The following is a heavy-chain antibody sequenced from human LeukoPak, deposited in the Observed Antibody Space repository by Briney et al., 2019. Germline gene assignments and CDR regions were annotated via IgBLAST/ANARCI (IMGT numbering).Heavy chain of an antibody. J-gene: IGHJ1*01. Sequence: PPGGSLRLSCAASGFTFSSYAMSWVRQAPGKGLEWVSAISGSGGSTYYADSVKGRFTISRDNSKNTLYLQMNSLRAEDTAVYYCAKSDIVVVGSSRDFQHWGQGTLVTVSS. CDR1: GFTFSSYA. CDR2: ISGSGGST. D-gene: IGHD2-15*01. CDR3: AKSDIVVVGSSRDFQH. V-gene: IGHV3-23*01.